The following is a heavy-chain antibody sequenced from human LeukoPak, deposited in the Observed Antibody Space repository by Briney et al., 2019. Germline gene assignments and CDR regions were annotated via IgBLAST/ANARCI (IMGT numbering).Heavy chain of an antibody. Sequence: GGSLRLSCAVSGFTFSGYAMSWVRQAPGKGLEWVSVISGSGGNTYYADSVKGRFTISRDNSKNTLYLQMNSLRAEDTAVYYCAKDRSPQSGSYFVYWGQGTLVTVSS. J-gene: IGHJ4*02. CDR3: AKDRSPQSGSYFVY. D-gene: IGHD1-26*01. V-gene: IGHV3-23*01. CDR1: GFTFSGYA. CDR2: ISGSGGNT.